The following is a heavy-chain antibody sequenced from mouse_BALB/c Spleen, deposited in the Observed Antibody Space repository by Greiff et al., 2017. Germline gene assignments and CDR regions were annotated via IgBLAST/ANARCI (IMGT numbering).Heavy chain of an antibody. J-gene: IGHJ1*01. Sequence: EVQRVESGGGLVKPGGSLKLSCAASGFTFSSYAMSWVRQTPEKRLEWVASISSGGSTYYPDSVKGRFTISRDNARNILYLQMSSLRSEDTAMYYCAREGRYRWYFDVWGAGTTVTVSS. V-gene: IGHV5-6-5*01. CDR1: GFTFSSYA. CDR2: ISSGGST. D-gene: IGHD2-14*01. CDR3: AREGRYRWYFDV.